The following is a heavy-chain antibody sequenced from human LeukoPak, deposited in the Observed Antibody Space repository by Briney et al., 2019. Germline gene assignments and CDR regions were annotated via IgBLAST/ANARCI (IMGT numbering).Heavy chain of an antibody. CDR3: ARSGHCSGTGCYAEGIDY. D-gene: IGHD2-2*01. V-gene: IGHV1-18*01. J-gene: IGHJ4*02. CDR2: ISGYNGNT. Sequence: GASVKVSFKSSGYTFTSYGISWVRQAPGQGREWMGWISGYNGNTAYAQMFQARVTMTTDTSTRTAYKEVTNLRSDDTAIYYCARSGHCSGTGCYAEGIDYWGQGTLVTVSS. CDR1: GYTFTSYG.